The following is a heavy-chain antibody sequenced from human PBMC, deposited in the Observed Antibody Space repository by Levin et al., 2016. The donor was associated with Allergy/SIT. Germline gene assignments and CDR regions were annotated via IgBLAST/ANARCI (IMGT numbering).Heavy chain of an antibody. CDR2: INSDSENA. D-gene: IGHD5-24*01. J-gene: IGHJ4*02. CDR3: ARSLTPRNGWQGNFDY. Sequence: ASVKVSCKASGYTFTTYSIHWVRQAPGQRPEWMGWINSDSENARYEQKFRGRVIITRDTSASTAYMELSSLTSEDTAVYYCARSLTPRNGWQGNFDYWGQGTLVTVSS. CDR1: GYTFTTYS. V-gene: IGHV1-3*04.